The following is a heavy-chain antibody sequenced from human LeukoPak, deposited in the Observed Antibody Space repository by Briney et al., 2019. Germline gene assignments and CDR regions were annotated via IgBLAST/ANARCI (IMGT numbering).Heavy chain of an antibody. D-gene: IGHD2/OR15-2a*01. Sequence: GASVKVSCKASGYTFTSYAISWVRQAPGQGLEWMGGIIPIFATANYAQKFQGRVTITADESTSTAYMELSSLRSEDTAAYYCARYSMRNTDYYYYGMDVWGQGTTVTVSS. CDR3: ARYSMRNTDYYYYGMDV. CDR1: GYTFTSYA. J-gene: IGHJ6*02. V-gene: IGHV1-69*13. CDR2: IIPIFATA.